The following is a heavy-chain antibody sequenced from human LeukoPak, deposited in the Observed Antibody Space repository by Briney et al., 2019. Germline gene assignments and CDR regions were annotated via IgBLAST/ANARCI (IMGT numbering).Heavy chain of an antibody. CDR2: ISYDGSNK. D-gene: IGHD6-13*01. Sequence: GRSLGLSCAASGFTFRSYGMHWVRQAPGKGLEWVAVISYDGSNKYYADSVKGRFTISRDNSKNTLYLQMNSLRAEDTAVYYCAKDFDSSSCDYWGQGTLVTVSS. J-gene: IGHJ4*02. CDR3: AKDFDSSSCDY. V-gene: IGHV3-30*18. CDR1: GFTFRSYG.